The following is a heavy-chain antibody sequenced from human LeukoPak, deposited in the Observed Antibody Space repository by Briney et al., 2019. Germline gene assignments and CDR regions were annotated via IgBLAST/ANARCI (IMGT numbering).Heavy chain of an antibody. D-gene: IGHD2-2*01. CDR1: GFTVSSNY. V-gene: IGHV3-53*01. Sequence: GGSLRLSCAASGFTVSSNYMSWVRQAPGKGLEWVSVIYSGGSTYYADSVKGRFTISRDNSKNTLYLQMNSLRVEDTAVYYCARAPTVLVGYCSSSSCQADYWGQGTLVTVSS. CDR3: ARAPTVLVGYCSSSSCQADY. CDR2: IYSGGST. J-gene: IGHJ4*02.